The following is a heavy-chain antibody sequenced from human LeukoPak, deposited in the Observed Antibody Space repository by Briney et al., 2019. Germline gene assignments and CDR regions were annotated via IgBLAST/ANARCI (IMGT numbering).Heavy chain of an antibody. D-gene: IGHD4-17*01. CDR2: ISSNGGST. J-gene: IGHJ3*02. Sequence: GGSLRLSCAASGFTFSSYAMHWVRQAPGKGLEYVSAISSNGGSTYYANSVKGRFTISRDNAKNSLYLQMNSLRAEDTAVYYCAASDYGDYGDAFDIWGQGTMVTVSS. CDR1: GFTFSSYA. CDR3: AASDYGDYGDAFDI. V-gene: IGHV3-64*04.